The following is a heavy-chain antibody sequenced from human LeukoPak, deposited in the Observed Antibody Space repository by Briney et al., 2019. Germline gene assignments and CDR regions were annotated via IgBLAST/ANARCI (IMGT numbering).Heavy chain of an antibody. Sequence: PGGSLRLSCAASGFTFSDYYMNWIRQAPGKGLVWVSRINSDGSSTSYADSVKGRFTISRDNAKNTLYLQMNSLRAEDTAVYYCARVSYGYWYYFDYWGQGTLVTVSS. CDR2: INSDGSST. D-gene: IGHD5-18*01. V-gene: IGHV3-74*01. CDR1: GFTFSDYY. CDR3: ARVSYGYWYYFDY. J-gene: IGHJ4*02.